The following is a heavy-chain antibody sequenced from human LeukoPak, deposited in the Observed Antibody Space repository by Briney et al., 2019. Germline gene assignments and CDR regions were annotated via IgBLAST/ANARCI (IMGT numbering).Heavy chain of an antibody. V-gene: IGHV3-23*01. D-gene: IGHD3-3*01. CDR2: ISGSGGST. CDR1: GFTFSSYA. CDR3: AKSLRVLRFLEWLLYFDY. Sequence: GGSLRLSCAASGFTFSSYAMSWVRQAPGKGLGWVSAISGSGGSTYYAGSLKGRFPISRDNSKNTLYPQMNSLRAEDTAVYYCAKSLRVLRFLEWLLYFDYWGQGTLVTVSS. J-gene: IGHJ4*02.